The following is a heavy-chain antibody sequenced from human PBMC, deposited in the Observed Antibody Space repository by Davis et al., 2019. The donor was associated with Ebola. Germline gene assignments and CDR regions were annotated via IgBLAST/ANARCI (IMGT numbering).Heavy chain of an antibody. J-gene: IGHJ6*02. V-gene: IGHV3-7*01. CDR3: ARDSPRFLEWRHYYYGMDV. D-gene: IGHD3-3*01. Sequence: GGSLRLSCAASGFTFSSYWMHWVRQAPGKGLEWVANIKQDGSEKYYVDSVKGRFTISRDNSKNTLYLQMNSLRAEDTAVYYCARDSPRFLEWRHYYYGMDVWGQGTTVTVSS. CDR2: IKQDGSEK. CDR1: GFTFSSYW.